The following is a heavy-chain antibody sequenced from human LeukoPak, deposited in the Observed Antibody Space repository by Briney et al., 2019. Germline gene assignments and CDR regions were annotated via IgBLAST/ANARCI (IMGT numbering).Heavy chain of an antibody. Sequence: ASVKVSCKASGYTFTGYYMHWVRQAPGQGLEWLGWTSAYNGHTNYAQKFQGRVTMTTDAPTGTAYMELRSLRSDDTAVYYCARAYCSSTSCYVDWFDPWGQGTLVTVSS. CDR1: GYTFTGYY. CDR3: ARAYCSSTSCYVDWFDP. J-gene: IGHJ5*02. V-gene: IGHV1-18*04. D-gene: IGHD2-2*01. CDR2: TSAYNGHT.